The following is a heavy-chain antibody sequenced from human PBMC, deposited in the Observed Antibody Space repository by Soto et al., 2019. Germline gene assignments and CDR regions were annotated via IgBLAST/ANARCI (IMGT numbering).Heavy chain of an antibody. J-gene: IGHJ4*02. CDR3: ASGASRWYPYFFDS. D-gene: IGHD6-13*01. CDR1: EGTFNSYA. CDR2: IIPYYNTL. Sequence: QAQVVQSGAEVRKPGSSVKLSCKASEGTFNSYAIAWVRQSPGQGLEWMGGIIPYYNTLNYAQKFQDRVTITADDSTNTVYMELSILRSDDTADYFCASGASRWYPYFFDSWDQGTLVTGSS. V-gene: IGHV1-69*01.